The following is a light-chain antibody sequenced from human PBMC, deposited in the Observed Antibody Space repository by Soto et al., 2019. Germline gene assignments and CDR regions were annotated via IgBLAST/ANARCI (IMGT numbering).Light chain of an antibody. CDR1: QTVGSS. V-gene: IGKV3-11*01. Sequence: VLTQSPATLSLSPGERATLSCRASQTVGSSLAWYQQKPGQAPRLLIYDTSNRATGIPARFSGSGSETDFTLTISSLEPEDFAVYCCQQRDDWPLTFGGGTKVEI. CDR3: QQRDDWPLT. J-gene: IGKJ4*01. CDR2: DTS.